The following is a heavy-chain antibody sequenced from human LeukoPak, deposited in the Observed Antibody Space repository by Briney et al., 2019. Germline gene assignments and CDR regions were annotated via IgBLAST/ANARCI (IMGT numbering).Heavy chain of an antibody. CDR1: GGSISSYY. J-gene: IGHJ4*02. D-gene: IGHD3-22*01. Sequence: SETLSLTCTVSGGSISSYYWSWIRQPPGKGLEWIGYIYYSGSTNYNPSLKSRVTISVDTSKNQFSLKLSSVTAADTAVYYCARDRGPYDSSGYYDYWGQGTLVTVSS. CDR2: IYYSGST. CDR3: ARDRGPYDSSGYYDY. V-gene: IGHV4-59*01.